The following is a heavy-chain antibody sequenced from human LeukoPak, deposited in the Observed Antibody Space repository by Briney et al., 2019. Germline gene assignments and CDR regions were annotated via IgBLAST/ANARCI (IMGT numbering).Heavy chain of an antibody. CDR1: GFSLSTSGVG. V-gene: IGHV2-5*02. Sequence: KSGPTLVKPTQTLTLTCTFSGFSLSTSGVGVGWIRQPPGKALEWLALIYWDDDKRYSPSLKSRLTITKDTSKNQVVLTMTNMDPVDTATYYCARRRLGIPYVDYWGQGTLVTVSS. D-gene: IGHD7-27*01. CDR2: IYWDDDK. J-gene: IGHJ4*02. CDR3: ARRRLGIPYVDY.